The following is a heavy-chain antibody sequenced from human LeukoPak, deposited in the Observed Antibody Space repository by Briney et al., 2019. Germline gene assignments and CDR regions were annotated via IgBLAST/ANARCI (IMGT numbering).Heavy chain of an antibody. CDR1: GDSISRYY. CDR3: ARDSSATDWFDP. Sequence: SETLSLTCSVSGDSISRYYWNWIRQPAGRGLEWIGRIFTGGFINYNPSLSSRVTVSLDTSKNQVSLKLTSVTAADTAVYYCARDSSATDWFDPWGQGTLVTVSS. J-gene: IGHJ5*02. D-gene: IGHD3-22*01. V-gene: IGHV4-4*07. CDR2: IFTGGFI.